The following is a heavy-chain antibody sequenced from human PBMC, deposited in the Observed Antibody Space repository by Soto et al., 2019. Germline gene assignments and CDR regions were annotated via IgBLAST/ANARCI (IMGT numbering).Heavy chain of an antibody. V-gene: IGHV3-23*01. CDR3: AKGSRGAYYYGMDV. CDR1: GFTFSSSA. J-gene: IGHJ6*04. Sequence: PGGSLRLSCAASGFTFSSSAMNWVRQALGKGLEWVSSISNSGGTTSYADSVKGRFTISRDNSKNTLYLQMNSLRAEDTAVYYCAKGSRGAYYYGMDVWGKGTKVTGS. CDR2: ISNSGGTT.